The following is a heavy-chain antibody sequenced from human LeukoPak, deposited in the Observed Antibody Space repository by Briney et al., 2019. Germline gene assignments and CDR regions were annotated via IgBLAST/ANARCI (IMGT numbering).Heavy chain of an antibody. V-gene: IGHV1-69*05. Sequence: ASVKVSCKASGGTFTSYTISWVRQAPGQGLERMGGIIPIFGTANYAQKFQGRVTITTDESTSTDYMELRSLRSVDTAVYYCARAGYSSSWLYYYYMYVWGKGTTVTVSS. J-gene: IGHJ6*03. CDR2: IIPIFGTA. D-gene: IGHD6-13*01. CDR3: ARAGYSSSWLYYYYMYV. CDR1: GGTFTSYT.